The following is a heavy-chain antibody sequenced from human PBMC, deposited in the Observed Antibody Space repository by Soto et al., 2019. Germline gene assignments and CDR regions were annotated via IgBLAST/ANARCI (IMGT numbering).Heavy chain of an antibody. V-gene: IGHV4-59*08. J-gene: IGHJ4*02. Sequence: PAETLSLTCAVSGSSFSSYYWSWVRQPPGNGLEWVADIYYNGSTNYNPPPKSRVTISAETSKNQFSLKLSSVPAADTAVFYCARGYCSGGTCYSRFFDCWGQGALVTVSS. CDR2: IYYNGST. CDR3: ARGYCSGGTCYSRFFDC. D-gene: IGHD2-15*01. CDR1: GSSFSSYY.